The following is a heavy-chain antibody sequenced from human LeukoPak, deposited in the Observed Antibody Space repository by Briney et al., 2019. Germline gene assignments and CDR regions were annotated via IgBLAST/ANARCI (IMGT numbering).Heavy chain of an antibody. Sequence: PSETLSLTCTVSGGSISSNGYYWAWFRQPPGKGLEWIGSIYYSGSTYYNPSLKSRVTISVDTSKNQFSLKLSSVTAADTAVYYCARMGAVAISFDYWGQGTLVTVSS. CDR1: GGSISSNGYY. CDR2: IYYSGST. CDR3: ARMGAVAISFDY. D-gene: IGHD6-19*01. V-gene: IGHV4-39*07. J-gene: IGHJ4*02.